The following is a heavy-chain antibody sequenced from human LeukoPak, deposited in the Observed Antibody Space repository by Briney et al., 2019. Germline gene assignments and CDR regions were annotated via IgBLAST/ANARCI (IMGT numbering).Heavy chain of an antibody. CDR1: GGSFSGYY. CDR3: ARVDLEPGKFDY. J-gene: IGHJ4*02. D-gene: IGHD1-1*01. V-gene: IGHV4-34*01. CDR2: INHSGST. Sequence: SETLSLTCAVYGGSFSGYYWSWIRQPPGKGLEWIGEINHSGSTNYNPSLKSRVTISVDTSKNQFSLKLSSVTAADTAVYYCARVDLEPGKFDYWGQGTLVTVSS.